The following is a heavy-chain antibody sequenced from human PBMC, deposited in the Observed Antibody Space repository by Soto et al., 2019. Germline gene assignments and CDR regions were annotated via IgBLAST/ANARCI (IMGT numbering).Heavy chain of an antibody. Sequence: GGSLRLSCAASGFTVGTNFMNWVRQAPGRGLEWVSVIYPGGGATDYAAPLKGRFTISRDDSRNTLFLQMNSLKTEGTAVYYCTTGSVEGVWGQGATVTVSS. D-gene: IGHD2-15*01. CDR2: IYPGGGAT. CDR1: GFTVGTNF. V-gene: IGHV3-15*07. CDR3: TTGSVEGV. J-gene: IGHJ6*02.